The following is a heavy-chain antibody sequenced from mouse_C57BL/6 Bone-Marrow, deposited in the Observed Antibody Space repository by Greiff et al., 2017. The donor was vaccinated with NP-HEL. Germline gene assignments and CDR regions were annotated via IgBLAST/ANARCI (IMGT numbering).Heavy chain of an antibody. CDR2: IDPENGDT. CDR1: GFNIKDDY. V-gene: IGHV14-4*01. D-gene: IGHD2-3*01. CDR3: TSIYDGYYEYFDV. J-gene: IGHJ1*03. Sequence: DVKLVESGAELVRPGASVKLSCTASGFNIKDDYMHWVKQRPEQGLEWIGWIDPENGDTEYASKFQGKATITADTSSNTAYLQLSSLTSEDTAVYYCTSIYDGYYEYFDVWGTGTTVTVSS.